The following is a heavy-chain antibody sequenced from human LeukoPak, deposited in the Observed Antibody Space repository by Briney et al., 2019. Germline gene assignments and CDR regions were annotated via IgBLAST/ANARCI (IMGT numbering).Heavy chain of an antibody. CDR1: GVSISSSYSY. V-gene: IGHV4-39*01. D-gene: IGHD3/OR15-3a*01. Sequence: SETLSLTCTVSGVSISSSYSYWGWIRQPPGMGLEWIGSIYYTGNTYYNASLKSQVSISIDTSKNQFSLKLTSVTAADTAVYYCAGQTGSGLFILPGGQGTLVTVSS. CDR3: AGQTGSGLFILP. CDR2: IYYTGNT. J-gene: IGHJ4*02.